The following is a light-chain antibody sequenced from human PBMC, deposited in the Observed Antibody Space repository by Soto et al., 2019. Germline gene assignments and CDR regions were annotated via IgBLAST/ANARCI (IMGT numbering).Light chain of an antibody. CDR3: QHYNSYSEA. V-gene: IGKV1-5*03. CDR1: QTISSW. Sequence: DIQMTQSPSTLSGSVGDRVTITCRASQTISSWLAWYQQKPGKAPKLLIYKASTLKSGVPSRFSGSGSGTEFTLTISSLQPDDFATYYCQHYNSYSEAFGTGTKVDI. CDR2: KAS. J-gene: IGKJ1*01.